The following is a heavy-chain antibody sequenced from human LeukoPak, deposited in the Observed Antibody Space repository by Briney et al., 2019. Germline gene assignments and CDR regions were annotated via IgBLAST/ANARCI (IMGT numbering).Heavy chain of an antibody. D-gene: IGHD3-22*01. V-gene: IGHV1-8*01. CDR1: GYTFTSYD. Sequence: GASVKVSCKASGYTFTSYDINWVRQATGQGLEWMGWMNPNSGNTGYAQKFQGRVTMTRDTSISTAYMELSSLRSEDTAIYYCAGSLYYYNSSGYYPFDYWGQGTLVTVSS. CDR2: MNPNSGNT. J-gene: IGHJ4*02. CDR3: AGSLYYYNSSGYYPFDY.